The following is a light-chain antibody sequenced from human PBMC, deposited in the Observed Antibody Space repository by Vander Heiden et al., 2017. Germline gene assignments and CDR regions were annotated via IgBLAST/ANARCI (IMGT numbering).Light chain of an antibody. Sequence: EIVLTQSPGTLSLSPGERATLSCRASQSVSSSYLAWYQQKPGQAPRLLIYGASSRDTGIQDRFSGSGAGTDFTLTSSRRETEDFAVYYSQQYASITFGQGTQLDIK. CDR2: GAS. J-gene: IGKJ5*01. V-gene: IGKV3-20*01. CDR3: QQYASIT. CDR1: QSVSSSY.